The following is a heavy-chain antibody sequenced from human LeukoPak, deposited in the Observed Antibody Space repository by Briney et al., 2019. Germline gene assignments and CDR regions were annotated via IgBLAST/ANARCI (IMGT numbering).Heavy chain of an antibody. CDR3: ARDRCGGDCPLDY. Sequence: PSETLSLTCAVSGGSISSSYWWTWVRQHPGKGLEWIGEIYHSGSTNYNPSLKSQVTISVDKSKNQFSLNLRSVTAADTAVYYCARDRCGGDCPLDYWGQGTLVTVSS. J-gene: IGHJ4*02. V-gene: IGHV4-4*02. D-gene: IGHD2-21*02. CDR1: GGSISSSYW. CDR2: IYHSGST.